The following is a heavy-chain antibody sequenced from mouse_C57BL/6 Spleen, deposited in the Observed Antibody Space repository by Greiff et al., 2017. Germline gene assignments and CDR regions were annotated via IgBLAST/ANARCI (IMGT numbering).Heavy chain of an antibody. Sequence: VQLQQPGAELVKPGASVKMSCKASGYTFTSYWITWVKQRPGQGLEWIGDIYPGSGSTNYNEKFKSKATLTVDTSSSTAYMQLSSLTSEDSAVXYGARRRYDYWYFDVWGTGTTVTVSS. D-gene: IGHD2-3*01. V-gene: IGHV1-55*01. J-gene: IGHJ1*03. CDR1: GYTFTSYW. CDR3: ARRRYDYWYFDV. CDR2: IYPGSGST.